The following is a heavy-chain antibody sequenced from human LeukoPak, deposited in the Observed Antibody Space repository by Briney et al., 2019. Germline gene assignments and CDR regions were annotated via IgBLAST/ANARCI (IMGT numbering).Heavy chain of an antibody. Sequence: SETLSLTCTVSGGSISSSSYYWGWIRQPPGKGLEWIGSIYYSGSTYYNPSLKSRVTISVDTSKNQFSLKLSSVTAADTAVYYCAREGLGIAAALDVWGQGTTVTVSS. V-gene: IGHV4-39*07. J-gene: IGHJ6*02. CDR3: AREGLGIAAALDV. D-gene: IGHD6-13*01. CDR2: IYYSGST. CDR1: GGSISSSSYY.